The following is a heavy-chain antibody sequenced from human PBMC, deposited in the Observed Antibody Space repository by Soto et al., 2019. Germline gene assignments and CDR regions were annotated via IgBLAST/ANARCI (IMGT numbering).Heavy chain of an antibody. CDR3: ARIPLDTYMIYWFDP. CDR2: VYYGGST. V-gene: IGHV4-61*08. D-gene: IGHD5-18*01. CDR1: GGSVSSGDYY. Sequence: QVQLQESGPGLVRPSETLSLTCTVSGGSVSSGDYYWTWIRQPPGKGLEWIGYVYYGGSTNYNPSLKSRVSISVETAKNQCSLRLSSVTAADTAVYYCARIPLDTYMIYWFDPWGQGILVTVSS. J-gene: IGHJ5*02.